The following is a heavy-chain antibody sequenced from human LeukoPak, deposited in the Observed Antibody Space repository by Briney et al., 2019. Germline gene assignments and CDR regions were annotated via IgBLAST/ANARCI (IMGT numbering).Heavy chain of an antibody. CDR2: ISWNSGSI. Sequence: GGSLRLSCAASGFTFDDYAMHWVRQAPGKGLECVSGISWNSGSIGYADSVKGRFTISRDNAKNSLYLQMNSLRAEDMALYYCAKEASYGYAFDIWGQGTMVTVSS. J-gene: IGHJ3*02. CDR3: AKEASYGYAFDI. D-gene: IGHD5-18*01. CDR1: GFTFDDYA. V-gene: IGHV3-9*03.